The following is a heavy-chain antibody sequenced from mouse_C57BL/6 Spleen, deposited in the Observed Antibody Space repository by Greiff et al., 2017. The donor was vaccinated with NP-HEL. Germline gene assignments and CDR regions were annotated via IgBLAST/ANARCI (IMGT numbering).Heavy chain of an antibody. J-gene: IGHJ3*01. D-gene: IGHD2-4*01. Sequence: QVQLQQPGAELVMPGASVKLSCKASGYTFTSYWMHWVKQRPGQGLEWIGEIDPSDSYTNYNQKFKGKSTLTVDKSSSTAYMQLSSLTSEDSAVYYCARQGNDYEGWFAYWGQGTLVTVSA. CDR1: GYTFTSYW. CDR2: IDPSDSYT. V-gene: IGHV1-69*01. CDR3: ARQGNDYEGWFAY.